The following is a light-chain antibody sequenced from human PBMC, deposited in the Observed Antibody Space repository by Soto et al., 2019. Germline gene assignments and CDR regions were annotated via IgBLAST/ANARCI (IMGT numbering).Light chain of an antibody. Sequence: EIVLTQSPGTLSLSPGERATLSCRASQSVSGTSLAWYQHKPGQAPRLLIYGASSRATGIPDRFSGSGSGTDFTLTISSLEPEDFAVYYCHQFGTSPPYTFGQGTKLEIK. CDR3: HQFGTSPPYT. V-gene: IGKV3-20*01. CDR1: QSVSGTS. CDR2: GAS. J-gene: IGKJ2*01.